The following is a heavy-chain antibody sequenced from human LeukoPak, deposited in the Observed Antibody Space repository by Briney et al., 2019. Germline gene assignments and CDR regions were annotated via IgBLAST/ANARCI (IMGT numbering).Heavy chain of an antibody. D-gene: IGHD3-10*01. CDR3: ARDLTMVRGVIITWAGSDDAFDI. V-gene: IGHV1-2*06. CDR2: INSHSGGT. J-gene: IGHJ3*02. CDR1: GYSFSGCY. Sequence: PQASVYVSCKASGYSFSGCYIWGLLRPPAREGVWMVRINSHSGGTYYTQNFKGRVTMTRDTSISTAYMELSRLRSDDTAVYYCARDLTMVRGVIITWAGSDDAFDIWGQGTMVTVSS.